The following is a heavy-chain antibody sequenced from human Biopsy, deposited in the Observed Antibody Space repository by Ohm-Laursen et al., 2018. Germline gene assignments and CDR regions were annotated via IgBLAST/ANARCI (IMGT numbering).Heavy chain of an antibody. Sequence: SVKVSCKVSGGTFSNYAISWVRQAPGQGLEWMGGIIPMFGTANYAQMFQGRVTISADESTSTSYMELSSLTTEDTAIYYCARGPHSGSHSCFDYWGRGTLVTVSS. V-gene: IGHV1-69*13. CDR1: GGTFSNYA. CDR3: ARGPHSGSHSCFDY. D-gene: IGHD1-26*01. CDR2: IIPMFGTA. J-gene: IGHJ4*02.